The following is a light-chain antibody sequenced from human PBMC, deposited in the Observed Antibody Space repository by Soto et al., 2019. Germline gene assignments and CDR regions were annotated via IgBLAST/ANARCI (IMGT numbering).Light chain of an antibody. CDR3: QSYDSSLSVSYV. CDR1: STNIGSDYD. V-gene: IGLV1-40*01. J-gene: IGLJ1*01. CDR2: GNK. Sequence: QSLPTQPSSVSGAPGKRVTISCTASSTNIGSDYDVHWYQQRPGTAPKLLIYGNKNRPSGGPDRFSGSKSGPSDSLAITGLQAEDEADYYRQSYDSSLSVSYVFGTGTKVTVL.